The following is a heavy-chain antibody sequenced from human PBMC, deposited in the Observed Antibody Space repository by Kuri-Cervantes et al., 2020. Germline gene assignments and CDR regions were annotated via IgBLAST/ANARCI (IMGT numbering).Heavy chain of an antibody. CDR2: ISTYTGNT. CDR3: ARGRITMIVVATTDAFDI. V-gene: IGHV1-18*01. CDR1: GYSFTTYP. Sequence: ASVKVSCKASGYSFTTYPISWVRQAPGQGLEWMGWISTYTGNTYYAQNLHDRVTMTTDTSTSTAYMELSSPRSEDTAVYYCARGRITMIVVATTDAFDIWGQGTMVTVSS. D-gene: IGHD3-22*01. J-gene: IGHJ3*02.